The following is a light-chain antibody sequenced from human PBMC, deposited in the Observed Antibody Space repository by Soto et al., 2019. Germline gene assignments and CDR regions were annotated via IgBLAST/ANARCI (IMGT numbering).Light chain of an antibody. Sequence: EIEMTQSPATLSVSPGERATLSCRATQSILRNLAWYHQKPGQAHRLIIYGASNRAAGIPDRCSGSGSGTDFTLTISILEPEDFAVYYCQQNGSSGTFGQGTKVDI. CDR2: GAS. J-gene: IGKJ1*01. CDR1: QSILRN. V-gene: IGKV3-20*01. CDR3: QQNGSSGT.